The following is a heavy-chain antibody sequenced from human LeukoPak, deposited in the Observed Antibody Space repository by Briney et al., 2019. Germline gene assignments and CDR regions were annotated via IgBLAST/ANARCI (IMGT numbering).Heavy chain of an antibody. D-gene: IGHD2-15*01. CDR2: INPNSGGT. V-gene: IGHV1-2*06. Sequence: ASVKVSCKASGHTFTSYYMHWVRQAPGQGLEWMGRINPNSGGTNYAQKFQGRVTMTRDTSISTAYMELSRLRSDDTAVYYCARDYCSGGSCYYMDVWGKGTTVTVSS. CDR3: ARDYCSGGSCYYMDV. CDR1: GHTFTSYY. J-gene: IGHJ6*03.